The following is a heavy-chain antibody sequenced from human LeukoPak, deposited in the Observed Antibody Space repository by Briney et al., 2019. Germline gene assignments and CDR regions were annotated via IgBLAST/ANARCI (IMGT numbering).Heavy chain of an antibody. CDR3: AKDRVEGKQWLAQFDS. V-gene: IGHV3-30*18. D-gene: IGHD6-19*01. CDR2: ISYDGSNK. J-gene: IGHJ4*02. Sequence: GRSLRLSCAASGFIFSSYAMYWVRQAPGKGLEWVAVISYDGSNKYYGDYVKGRFTISRDNSKSTLYLQTNTLRVEDAAVYYCAKDRVEGKQWLAQFDSWGQGTLVTVSS. CDR1: GFIFSSYA.